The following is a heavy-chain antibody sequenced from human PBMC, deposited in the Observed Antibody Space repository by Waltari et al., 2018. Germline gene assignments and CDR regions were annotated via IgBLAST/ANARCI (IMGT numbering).Heavy chain of an antibody. D-gene: IGHD3-22*01. V-gene: IGHV3-23*01. J-gene: IGHJ4*02. CDR2: FRGSGGST. Sequence: EVQLLESGGGLVQPGGSLRLSCAASGFTFSSYAMSWVRQAPGKGLEWVSAFRGSGGSTYYADSVKGGFSSSRDNAKNTLYLQKNSLRAEDTAVYYCAPRGDDYDSSGHQSVVDYWGQGTLGTVSS. CDR3: APRGDDYDSSGHQSVVDY. CDR1: GFTFSSYA.